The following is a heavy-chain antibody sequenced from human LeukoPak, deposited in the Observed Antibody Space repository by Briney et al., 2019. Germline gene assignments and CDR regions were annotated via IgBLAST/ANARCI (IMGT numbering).Heavy chain of an antibody. CDR2: INPSGST. V-gene: IGHV4-34*01. D-gene: IGHD3-22*01. Sequence: SETLSLTCAVYGGSFSGYHWTWIRQSPGKGLEWIGDINPSGSTYYNPSLKSRLTISVDTSKNQFSLKLRSVTAADTTVYYCARGRHDITMIVVVMTSVSYYLDVWGKGTTVTVS. CDR1: GGSFSGYH. J-gene: IGHJ6*03. CDR3: ARGRHDITMIVVVMTSVSYYLDV.